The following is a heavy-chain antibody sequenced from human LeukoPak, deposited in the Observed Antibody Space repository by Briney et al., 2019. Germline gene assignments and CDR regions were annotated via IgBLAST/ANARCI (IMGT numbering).Heavy chain of an antibody. D-gene: IGHD1-26*01. CDR2: IYTSGST. CDR1: GGSISSYY. Sequence: SETLSLTCTVSGGSISSYYWSWIRQPAGKGLEWIGRIYTSGSTNYNASLKSRVSMSVDTSRNQFSLKLSSVTAADTAVFYCARENSGSYREFDYWGQGTLVTVVS. J-gene: IGHJ4*02. V-gene: IGHV4-4*07. CDR3: ARENSGSYREFDY.